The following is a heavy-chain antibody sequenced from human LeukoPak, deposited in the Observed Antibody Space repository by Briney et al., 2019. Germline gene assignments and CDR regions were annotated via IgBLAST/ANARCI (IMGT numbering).Heavy chain of an antibody. D-gene: IGHD6-19*01. V-gene: IGHV3-23*01. J-gene: IGHJ5*02. CDR3: AKGSGSGWYGWFAP. CDR1: GFTFSSYA. CDR2: IDASGGST. Sequence: GGSLRLSCAASGFTFSSYAMSWVRQAPGKGLEWVSSIDASGGSTYYADPVKGRFTISRDNSKNTFYLQMNSLRADDTAVYYCAKGSGSGWYGWFAPWGQGTLVTVSS.